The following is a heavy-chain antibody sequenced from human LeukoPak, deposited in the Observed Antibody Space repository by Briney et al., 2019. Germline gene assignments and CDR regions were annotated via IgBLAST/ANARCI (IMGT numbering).Heavy chain of an antibody. V-gene: IGHV1-69*04. Sequence: GASVKVSCKVSGGTFSSYAISWVRQAPGEGLEWMGRIIPILGIANYAQKFQGRVTITADKSTSTAYMELSSLRSEDTAVYYCARLEGGYSGYGLDYWGQGTLVTVSS. D-gene: IGHD5-12*01. J-gene: IGHJ4*02. CDR1: GGTFSSYA. CDR2: IIPILGIA. CDR3: ARLEGGYSGYGLDY.